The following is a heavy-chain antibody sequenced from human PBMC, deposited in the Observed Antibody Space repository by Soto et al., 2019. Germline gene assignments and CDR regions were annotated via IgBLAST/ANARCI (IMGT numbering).Heavy chain of an antibody. V-gene: IGHV3-23*01. Sequence: GGSLRLSCAASGFTFSSYAMSWVRQAPGKGLEWVSAISGSGGSTYYADSVKGRFTISRDNSKNTLYLQMNSLRAEDTAVYYCAKRRDGGYSYGSHLYYYYGMDVWGQGTTVTVSS. CDR2: ISGSGGST. D-gene: IGHD5-18*01. CDR1: GFTFSSYA. CDR3: AKRRDGGYSYGSHLYYYYGMDV. J-gene: IGHJ6*02.